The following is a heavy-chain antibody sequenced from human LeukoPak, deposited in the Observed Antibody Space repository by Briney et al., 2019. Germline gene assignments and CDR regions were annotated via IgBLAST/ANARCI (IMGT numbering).Heavy chain of an antibody. V-gene: IGHV4-34*01. D-gene: IGHD2-2*01. Sequence: PSETLTLTCAVYGGSFSDYYWNWIRQSPGKGLEWIGEINHSGTTNYNPSLKSRVTISVYTSKNQFSLRLSSVTAADTAIYHCARGLRLPSRSTPAVPHVWSKGTSVTVSA. J-gene: IGHJ6*04. CDR1: GGSFSDYY. CDR2: INHSGTT. CDR3: ARGLRLPSRSTPAVPHV.